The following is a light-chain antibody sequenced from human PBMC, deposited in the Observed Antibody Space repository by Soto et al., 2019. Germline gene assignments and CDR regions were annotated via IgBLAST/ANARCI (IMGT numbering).Light chain of an antibody. CDR3: SSYTSSRV. CDR2: EVS. CDR1: SSDVGGYNY. J-gene: IGLJ3*02. V-gene: IGLV2-14*01. Sequence: QSALTQPASVSGSPGQSITISCTGTSSDVGGYNYVSWYQQHPGKAPKLMMYEVSNRPSGVSNRFSGSKSGNTASLTISRLQAEDEADYYCSSYTSSRVFGGGTKLTVL.